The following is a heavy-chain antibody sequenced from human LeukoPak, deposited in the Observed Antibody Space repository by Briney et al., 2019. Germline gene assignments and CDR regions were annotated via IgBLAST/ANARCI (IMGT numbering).Heavy chain of an antibody. CDR1: GGSFSGYY. CDR3: ARVEDSSGLSGYFDL. J-gene: IGHJ2*01. D-gene: IGHD3-22*01. CDR2: INHSGST. V-gene: IGHV4-34*01. Sequence: SETLSLTCAVYGGSFSGYYWSWIRQPPGKGLEWIGEINHSGSTNYNPSLKSRVTISVDTSKNQFSLKLSSVTAADTAVYYCARVEDSSGLSGYFDLWGRGTLVTVSS.